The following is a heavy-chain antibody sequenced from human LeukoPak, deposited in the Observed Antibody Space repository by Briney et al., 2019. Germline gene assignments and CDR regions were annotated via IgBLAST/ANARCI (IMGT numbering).Heavy chain of an antibody. V-gene: IGHV3-7*01. J-gene: IGHJ6*03. CDR2: IREDGNEK. Sequence: GGSLRLSCAASGFTFSSYWMSWVRQTTGKGLECVAKIREDGNEKFYVDSVKGRFTISRDNAKNSVYLQMNSLRVEDTAVYFCARVLSGRGALYDYYYYMDVWGKGTTVTISS. CDR3: ARVLSGRGALYDYYYYMDV. D-gene: IGHD3-10*01. CDR1: GFTFSSYW.